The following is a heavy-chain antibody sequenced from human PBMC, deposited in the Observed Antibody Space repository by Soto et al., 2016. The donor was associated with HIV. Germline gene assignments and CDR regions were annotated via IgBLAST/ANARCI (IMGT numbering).Heavy chain of an antibody. CDR1: GFTFDDYG. D-gene: IGHD3-10*01. CDR3: ARDRGYYYGSGSSKAVYYYGMDV. J-gene: IGHJ6*02. V-gene: IGHV3-20*04. Sequence: EVQLVESGGGVVWPGGSLRLSCAASGFTFDDYGMSWVRQAPGKGLEWVSGINWNGGSTTYADSVKGRFTISRDNAKNSLYLQMNSLRAEDTASYYCARDRGYYYGSGSSKAVYYYGMDVWGQGTTVTVSS. CDR2: INWNGGST.